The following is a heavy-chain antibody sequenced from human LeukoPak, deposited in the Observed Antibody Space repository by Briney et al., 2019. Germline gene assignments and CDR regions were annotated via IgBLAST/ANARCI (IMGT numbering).Heavy chain of an antibody. V-gene: IGHV3-23*01. CDR1: GFTFSSYA. CDR2: ISGSGGST. J-gene: IGHJ4*02. D-gene: IGHD6-19*01. Sequence: QPGGSLRLSCAASGFTFSSYAMSWVRQAPGKGLEWVSAISGSGGSTYYADSVKGRFTISRDNSKNTLYLQMNSLRAEDTAVYYCAKDAVRYSSGWYRGPFDYWGQGTLVTVSS. CDR3: AKDAVRYSSGWYRGPFDY.